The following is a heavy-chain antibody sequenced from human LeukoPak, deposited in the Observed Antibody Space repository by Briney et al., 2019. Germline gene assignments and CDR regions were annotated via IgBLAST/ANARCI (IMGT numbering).Heavy chain of an antibody. CDR3: ARVGLLGNWFDP. V-gene: IGHV4-30-2*01. Sequence: SETLSLTCTVSGGSISSGGYYWSWIRQPPGKGLEWIGYIYHSGSTYYNPSLKSRVTISVDRSKNQFSLKLSSVTAADTAVYYCARVGLLGNWFDPWGQGTLVTVSS. J-gene: IGHJ5*02. CDR2: IYHSGST. CDR1: GGSISSGGYY. D-gene: IGHD3/OR15-3a*01.